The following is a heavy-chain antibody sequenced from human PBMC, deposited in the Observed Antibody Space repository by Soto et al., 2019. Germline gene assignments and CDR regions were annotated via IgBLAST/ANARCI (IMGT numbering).Heavy chain of an antibody. Sequence: EVQVLESGGGLVQPGGSLRLSCAASGFNFSSYAMSWVRQAPGQGLEWVSAISGSGSNPYYADSVKGRFTISRDNSTNTLYLHMNSLRAEDTALYYSAQTASLTIRDGFDHWGQGTLVTVSS. CDR3: AQTASLTIRDGFDH. CDR2: ISGSGSNP. J-gene: IGHJ4*02. D-gene: IGHD4-17*01. V-gene: IGHV3-23*01. CDR1: GFNFSSYA.